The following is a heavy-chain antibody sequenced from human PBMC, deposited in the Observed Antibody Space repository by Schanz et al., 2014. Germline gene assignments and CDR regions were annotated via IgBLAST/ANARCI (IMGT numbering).Heavy chain of an antibody. CDR1: GFTFSTSA. Sequence: EVQLVESGGGLVEPGGSLRLSCEASGFTFSTSAMSWVRQAPGKGLEWVSSLGGSTGGIYYADSVRGRFTISRDNFKNRLYLQMNSLRLEDTAVYYCAKEGSIYWDRSVDYWGQGTLVTVSS. J-gene: IGHJ4*02. CDR3: AKEGSIYWDRSVDY. CDR2: LGGSTGGI. V-gene: IGHV3-23*04. D-gene: IGHD1-26*01.